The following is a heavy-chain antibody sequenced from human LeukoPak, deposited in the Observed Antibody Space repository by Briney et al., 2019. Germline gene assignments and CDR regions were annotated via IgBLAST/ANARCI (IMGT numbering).Heavy chain of an antibody. J-gene: IGHJ4*02. V-gene: IGHV3-23*01. CDR2: ISGSGGST. Sequence: GGSLRLSCAASGFTFSSYAMSWVRQAPGKGLEWVSAISGSGGSTYYADSVKGRFTISRDSSKDTLYLQMNSLRAEDTAVYYCAKVSSSSWKTFDYWGQGTLVTVSS. D-gene: IGHD6-13*01. CDR1: GFTFSSYA. CDR3: AKVSSSSWKTFDY.